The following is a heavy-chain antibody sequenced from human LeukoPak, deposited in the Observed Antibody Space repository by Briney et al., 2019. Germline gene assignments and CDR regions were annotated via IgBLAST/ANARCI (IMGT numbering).Heavy chain of an antibody. J-gene: IGHJ6*02. CDR3: ARDDASRGGMDV. V-gene: IGHV3-30-3*01. CDR1: GFPFTSYA. CDR2: ISYDGYHK. Sequence: GALGSSLPASGFPFTSYAMHLVRPAPSKGLGRGPVISYDGYHKYYADSVKGRFTISRDNSKNTLYLQMNSLRAEDTAVYYCARDDASRGGMDVWGQGTTVPVSS. D-gene: IGHD3-16*01.